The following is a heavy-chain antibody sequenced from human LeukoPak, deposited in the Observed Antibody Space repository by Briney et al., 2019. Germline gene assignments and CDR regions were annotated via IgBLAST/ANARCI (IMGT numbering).Heavy chain of an antibody. CDR2: IIPILGIA. D-gene: IGHD5-18*01. V-gene: IGHV1-69*04. CDR3: ASRVGTASYYIDY. Sequence: GASVKVSCKASGGTFSSYAISWVRQAPGQGLEWMGRIIPILGIANYAQKFQGRVTITADKSTSTAYMELSSLRSEDTAVYYCASRVGTASYYIDYWGQGTLVTVSS. CDR1: GGTFSSYA. J-gene: IGHJ4*02.